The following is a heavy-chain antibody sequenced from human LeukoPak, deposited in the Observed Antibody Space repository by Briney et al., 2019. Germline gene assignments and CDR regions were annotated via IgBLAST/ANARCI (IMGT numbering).Heavy chain of an antibody. CDR3: AREGDPSGSYFLAHYAQWFDY. D-gene: IGHD1-26*01. V-gene: IGHV3-11*01. Sequence: GGSLRLSCAASGFTFSDYYMSWIRQAPGKGLEWVSYISSSGSTIYYADSVKGRFTISRDNAKNSLYLQMNSLRAEDTAVYYCAREGDPSGSYFLAHYAQWFDYWGQGTLVTVSS. CDR1: GFTFSDYY. CDR2: ISSSGSTI. J-gene: IGHJ4*02.